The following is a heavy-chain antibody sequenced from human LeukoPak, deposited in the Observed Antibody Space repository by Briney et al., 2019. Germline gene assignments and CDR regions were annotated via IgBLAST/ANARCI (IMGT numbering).Heavy chain of an antibody. CDR1: GGTFSSYA. CDR3: ATGQTPRYYYDSSGN. D-gene: IGHD3-22*01. Sequence: SVKVSCKASGGTFSSYAISWVRQAPGQGLEWMGRIIPIFGIANYAQKFQGRVTITADKSTSTVYMELSSLRSEDTAVYYCATGQTPRYYYDSSGNWGQGTLVTVSS. V-gene: IGHV1-69*04. CDR2: IIPIFGIA. J-gene: IGHJ4*02.